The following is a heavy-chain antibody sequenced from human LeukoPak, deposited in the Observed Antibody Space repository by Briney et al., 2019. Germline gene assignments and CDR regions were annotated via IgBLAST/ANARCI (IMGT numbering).Heavy chain of an antibody. CDR3: ARDRRIFIGSSGWYG. J-gene: IGHJ4*02. CDR2: ISSSSSYI. V-gene: IGHV3-21*01. Sequence: KTGGSLRLSCAASGFTFSRYSMNWVRQAPGKGLEWVSSISSSSSYIYYADSVKGRFTISRDNAKNSLYLQMNSLRAEDTAVYYCARDRRIFIGSSGWYGWGQGTLVTVSS. CDR1: GFTFSRYS. D-gene: IGHD6-19*01.